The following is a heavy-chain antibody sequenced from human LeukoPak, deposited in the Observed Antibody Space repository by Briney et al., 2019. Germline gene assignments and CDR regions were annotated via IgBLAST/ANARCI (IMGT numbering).Heavy chain of an antibody. J-gene: IGHJ3*02. CDR3: ARDGVELSIHTRGAFDT. CDR1: GFTFSDYY. Sequence: GGSLRLSCAASGFTFSDYYMNWIRQAPGKGLEWVSYISSSGSPISYADSVKGRFTISRDNAKNSLYLQMDSLRDEDTAVYYCARDGVELSIHTRGAFDTWGQGTLVTVSS. CDR2: ISSSGSPI. V-gene: IGHV3-11*04. D-gene: IGHD3-10*01.